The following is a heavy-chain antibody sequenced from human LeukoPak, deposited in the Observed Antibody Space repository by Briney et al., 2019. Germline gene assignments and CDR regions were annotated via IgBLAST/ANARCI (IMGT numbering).Heavy chain of an antibody. CDR2: IYSGGST. CDR3: ARDNDLQSPFDY. J-gene: IGHJ4*02. Sequence: GGSLRLSYAASGFTVSSNYMSWVRQAPGKGLEWVSVIYSGGSTYYADSVKGRFTISRDNSKNTLYLQMNSLRAEDTAVYYCARDNDLQSPFDYWGQGTLVTVSS. CDR1: GFTVSSNY. D-gene: IGHD4-11*01. V-gene: IGHV3-66*02.